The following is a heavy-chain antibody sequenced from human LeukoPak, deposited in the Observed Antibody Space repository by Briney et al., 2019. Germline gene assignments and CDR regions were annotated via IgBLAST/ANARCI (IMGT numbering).Heavy chain of an antibody. CDR3: TRHPIVATITNYYYGMDV. CDR1: GFTFGDYA. Sequence: GGSLRLSCTASGFTFGDYAMSWFRQAPGKGLEWVGFIRSKAYGGTTEYAASVKGRFTISRGDSKSIAYLQMNSLKTEDTAVYYCTRHPIVATITNYYYGMDVWGQGTTVTVSS. CDR2: IRSKAYGGTT. D-gene: IGHD5-12*01. J-gene: IGHJ6*02. V-gene: IGHV3-49*03.